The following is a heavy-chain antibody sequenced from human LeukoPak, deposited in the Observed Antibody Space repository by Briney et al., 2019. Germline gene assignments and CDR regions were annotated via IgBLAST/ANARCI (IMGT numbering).Heavy chain of an antibody. CDR2: ISAYNGDT. CDR3: ARDPSNTSGWKTWFDP. D-gene: IGHD6-19*01. Sequence: ASVKVSCKASGYTFNSHGISWVRQAPGQGLEWMGWISAYNGDTKYAQKFQGRVTLTTDRTTSTAYLELRSLTSDDTAVYYCARDPSNTSGWKTWFDPWGQGTLVTVSS. J-gene: IGHJ5*02. CDR1: GYTFNSHG. V-gene: IGHV1-18*04.